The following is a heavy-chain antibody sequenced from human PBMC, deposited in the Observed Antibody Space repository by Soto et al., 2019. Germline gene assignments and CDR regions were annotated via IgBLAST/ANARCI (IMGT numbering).Heavy chain of an antibody. CDR2: IIPIFGTA. J-gene: IGHJ1*01. Sequence: SVKVSCKASGGTFSSYAISWVRQAAGQGLEWMGGIIPIFGTANYAQKFQGRVTITADKSTSTAYMELSSLRYEDTAVYYCEASMSYLTPSHFKNWRQGTLVTVSA. CDR3: EASMSYLTPSHFKN. CDR1: GGTFSSYA. V-gene: IGHV1-69*06. D-gene: IGHD3-10*02.